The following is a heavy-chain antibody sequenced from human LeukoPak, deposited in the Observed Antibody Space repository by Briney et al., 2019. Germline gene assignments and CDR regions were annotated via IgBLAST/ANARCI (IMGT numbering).Heavy chain of an antibody. Sequence: SVKVSCKASGGTFSSYAISWVRQAPGQGLEWMGRIIPILSIANYAQSFQGRVTITADKSTSTAYMEMSSLRSEDTAVYYCARDWGSGATGAIDIWGQGTMVAVSS. D-gene: IGHD3-16*01. CDR3: ARDWGSGATGAIDI. CDR2: IIPILSIA. CDR1: GGTFSSYA. J-gene: IGHJ3*02. V-gene: IGHV1-69*04.